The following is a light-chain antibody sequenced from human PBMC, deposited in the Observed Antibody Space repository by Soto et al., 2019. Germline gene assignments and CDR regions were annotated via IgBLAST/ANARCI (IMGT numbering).Light chain of an antibody. V-gene: IGLV2-11*01. J-gene: IGLJ1*01. CDR3: ATWADGLNSYV. CDR2: DVN. CDR1: SSDVGIYNY. Sequence: QSALTQPRSVSGSPGQSVTISCTGTSSDVGIYNYVSWYQQHPGKAPKLMIYDVNKRPSGVPDRFSGSKSGTSASLAISGLQSEDEADYYCATWADGLNSYVFGTGTKLTVL.